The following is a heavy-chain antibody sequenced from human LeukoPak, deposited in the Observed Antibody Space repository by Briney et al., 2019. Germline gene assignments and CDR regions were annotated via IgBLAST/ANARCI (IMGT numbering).Heavy chain of an antibody. CDR2: ISGSGGST. CDR1: GFTFSSYA. CDR3: AKTYYYDSSGYYDAFDI. J-gene: IGHJ3*02. Sequence: GGSLRLSCAASGFTFSSYAMSWVRQAPGKGLEWVSAISGSGGSTYYADSVKGRFTISRDNSKNTLYLQMNSLRAEDTAVYHCAKTYYYDSSGYYDAFDIWGQGTMVTVSS. D-gene: IGHD3-22*01. V-gene: IGHV3-23*01.